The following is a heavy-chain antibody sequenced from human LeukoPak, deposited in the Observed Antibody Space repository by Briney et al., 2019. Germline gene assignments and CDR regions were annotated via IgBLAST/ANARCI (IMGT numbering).Heavy chain of an antibody. CDR2: IIPILGIA. CDR3: AKGIRNFDY. J-gene: IGHJ4*02. Sequence: SVKVSCKASGGTFSSYAISWVRQAPGQGLEWMGRIIPILGIANYAQKFQGRVTITADRSTSTAYMELSSLRSEDTAVYYCAKGIRNFDYWGQGTLVTVSS. CDR1: GGTFSSYA. V-gene: IGHV1-69*04.